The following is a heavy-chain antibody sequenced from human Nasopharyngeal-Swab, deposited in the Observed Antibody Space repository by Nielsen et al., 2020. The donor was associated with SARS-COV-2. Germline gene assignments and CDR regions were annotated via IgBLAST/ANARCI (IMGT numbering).Heavy chain of an antibody. CDR3: ASYVAGTPTYYYYYMDV. CDR2: ISSSSSYI. CDR1: GFTFSSYS. D-gene: IGHD1/OR15-1a*01. J-gene: IGHJ6*03. Sequence: GESLKISCEASGFTFSSYSMNWVRQAPGKGLEWVSSISSSSSYIYYADSVKGRFTISRDNAKNSLYLQMNSLRAEDTAVYYCASYVAGTPTYYYYYMDVWGKGTTVTVSS. V-gene: IGHV3-21*01.